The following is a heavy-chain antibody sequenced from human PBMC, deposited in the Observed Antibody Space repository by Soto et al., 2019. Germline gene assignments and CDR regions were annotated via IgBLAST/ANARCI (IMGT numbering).Heavy chain of an antibody. J-gene: IGHJ4*02. CDR2: INSDASDT. Sequence: VQLVESGGGLVQPGGSLRLSCAASGFTFSKHWMHWVRQAPGKGLVWVARINSDASDTASVDSVKGRFTISRDNAKDTLYLQMNSLRIEDTAVYYCALVERYVANFDYWGQGTPVTVSS. CDR3: ALVERYVANFDY. V-gene: IGHV3-74*01. CDR1: GFTFSKHW. D-gene: IGHD3-3*01.